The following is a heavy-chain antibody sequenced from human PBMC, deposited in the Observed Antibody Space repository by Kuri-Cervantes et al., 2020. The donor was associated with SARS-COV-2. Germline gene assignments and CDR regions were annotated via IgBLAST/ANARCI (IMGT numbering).Heavy chain of an antibody. CDR1: GYTFTSYA. CDR2: INPNSGGT. Sequence: ASVKVSCKASGYTFTSYAMNWVRQAPGQGLEWMGWINPNSGGTNYAQKFQGRVTMTRDTSISTAYMELSSLRSEDTAVYYCARGSLRRITIFGVVIISYMDVWGKGTTVTVSS. D-gene: IGHD3-3*01. J-gene: IGHJ6*03. CDR3: ARGSLRRITIFGVVIISYMDV. V-gene: IGHV1-2*02.